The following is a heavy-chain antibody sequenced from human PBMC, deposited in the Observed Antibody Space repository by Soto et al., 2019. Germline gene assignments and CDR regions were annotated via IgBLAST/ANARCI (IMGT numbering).Heavy chain of an antibody. CDR2: IKTRSEGGTT. CDR1: GGSISSYH. Sequence: PSETLSLTCTVSGGSISSYHWSWIRQPPGKGLEWVGRIKTRSEGGTTDDAAPVKGRFLISRDDSKNTLHLEMNSLKTEDTAVYYCARDRPYSSGALNSWGQGTMVTVSS. D-gene: IGHD2-21*01. CDR3: ARDRPYSSGALNS. J-gene: IGHJ3*01. V-gene: IGHV3-15*01.